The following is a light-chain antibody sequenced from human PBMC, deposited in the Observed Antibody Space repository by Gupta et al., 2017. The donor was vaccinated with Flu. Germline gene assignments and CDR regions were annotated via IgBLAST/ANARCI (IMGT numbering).Light chain of an antibody. Sequence: DIQMTQSPSSLSASVGDRVTITCRASQSISSNLNWYQQKPGKAPKLLIYAASSLQSGVPSRFSGSGSGTDFTLSIIRLQPEDFATYYCQQSYSSLYSFGQGTKLEI. CDR3: QQSYSSLYS. CDR2: AAS. CDR1: QSISSN. V-gene: IGKV1-39*01. J-gene: IGKJ2*03.